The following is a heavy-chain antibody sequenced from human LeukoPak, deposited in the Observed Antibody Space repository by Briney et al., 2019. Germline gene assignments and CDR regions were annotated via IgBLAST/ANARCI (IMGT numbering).Heavy chain of an antibody. CDR3: ARDYRWGKHGGNSGPFDY. Sequence: KSGGSLRLSCAASGFTFSSYSMNWVRQAPGKGLEWVSSISSSSSYIYYADSVKGRFTISRDNAKNSLYLQMNSLRAEDTAVYYCARDYRWGKHGGNSGPFDYWGQGTLVTVSS. V-gene: IGHV3-21*01. J-gene: IGHJ4*02. CDR2: ISSSSSYI. CDR1: GFTFSSYS. D-gene: IGHD2-21*02.